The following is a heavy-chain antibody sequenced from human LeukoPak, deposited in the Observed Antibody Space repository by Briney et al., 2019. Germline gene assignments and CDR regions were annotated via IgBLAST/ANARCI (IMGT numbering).Heavy chain of an antibody. D-gene: IGHD1-26*01. CDR2: ISWNSGSI. CDR1: GFTFDDYA. V-gene: IGHV3-9*01. Sequence: PGGSLRLSCAASGFTFDDYAMHWVRQAPGKGLEWVSGISWNSGSIGYADSVKGRFTISRDNAKNSLYLQMNSLRAEDTALYYCAKDRNSGLVYWGQGTLVTVSS. J-gene: IGHJ4*02. CDR3: AKDRNSGLVY.